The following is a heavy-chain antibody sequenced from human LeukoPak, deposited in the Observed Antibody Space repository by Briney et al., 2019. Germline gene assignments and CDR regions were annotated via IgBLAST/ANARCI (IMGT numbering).Heavy chain of an antibody. Sequence: ASVKVSCKASGYTLTNYYMYWVRQAPGQGLEWMGIINPSGGSTTYAQKLQGRVTMTTDTSTSTAYMELRSLRSDDTAVYYCARDAAAGNTNWFDPWGQGTLVTVSS. J-gene: IGHJ5*02. CDR2: INPSGGST. D-gene: IGHD6-13*01. V-gene: IGHV1-46*01. CDR3: ARDAAAGNTNWFDP. CDR1: GYTLTNYY.